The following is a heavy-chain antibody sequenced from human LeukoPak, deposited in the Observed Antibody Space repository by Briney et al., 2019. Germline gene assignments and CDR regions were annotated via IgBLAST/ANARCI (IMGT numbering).Heavy chain of an antibody. D-gene: IGHD6-19*01. V-gene: IGHV4-34*01. CDR2: INHSGST. J-gene: IGHJ3*02. Sequence: SETLSLTCAVYGGSFSGYYWSWIRQPPGKGLEWIGEINHSGSTNYNPSLKSRVTISVDTSKNQFSLKLSSVTAADTAVYYCARRNHPRRYSSGWYGALDAFDIWGQGTMVTVSS. CDR3: ARRNHPRRYSSGWYGALDAFDI. CDR1: GGSFSGYY.